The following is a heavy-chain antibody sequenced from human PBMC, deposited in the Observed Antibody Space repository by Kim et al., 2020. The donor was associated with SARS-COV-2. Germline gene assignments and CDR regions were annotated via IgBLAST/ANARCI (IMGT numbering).Heavy chain of an antibody. CDR2: GDIT. CDR3: ANPRQPDY. D-gene: IGHD6-13*01. Sequence: GDITAYADAKKGRFTISRDNSKSPLYLKMSSLRAEDTDIYYCANPRQPDYWGQGTLVTVSS. J-gene: IGHJ4*02. V-gene: IGHV3-23*01.